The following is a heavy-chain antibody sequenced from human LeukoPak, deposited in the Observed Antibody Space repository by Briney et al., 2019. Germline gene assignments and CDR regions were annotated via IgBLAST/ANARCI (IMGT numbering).Heavy chain of an antibody. CDR2: IYYSGST. J-gene: IGHJ4*02. D-gene: IGHD3-3*01. Sequence: SETLSLTCTVSGGSISSYYWSWIRQPPGKGLEWIGYIYYSGSTNYNPSLKSRVTISVDTSKNQFSLKLSSVTAADTAVYYCARGDVGYYDFWSGYPRAFDYWGQGTLVTVSS. V-gene: IGHV4-59*01. CDR1: GGSISSYY. CDR3: ARGDVGYYDFWSGYPRAFDY.